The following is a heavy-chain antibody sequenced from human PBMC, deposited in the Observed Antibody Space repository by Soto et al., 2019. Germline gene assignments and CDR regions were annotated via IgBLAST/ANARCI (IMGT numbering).Heavy chain of an antibody. V-gene: IGHV3-30*18. CDR2: ISYDGSNK. CDR1: GFTFSSYG. CDR3: AKNGATYDFWSGYYTF. Sequence: QVQLVESGGGVVQPGRSLRLSCAASGFTFSSYGMHWVRQAPGKGLEWVAVISYDGSNKYYADSVKGRFTISRDNSKNTLYLQMNSLRAEDTAVYYCAKNGATYDFWSGYYTFWGQGTLVTVSS. J-gene: IGHJ4*02. D-gene: IGHD3-3*01.